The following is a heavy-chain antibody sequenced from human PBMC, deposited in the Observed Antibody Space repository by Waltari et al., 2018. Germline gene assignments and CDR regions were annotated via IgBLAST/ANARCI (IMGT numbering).Heavy chain of an antibody. CDR3: ARDGPEEMGGTTGDH. J-gene: IGHJ4*02. V-gene: IGHV3-7*01. Sequence: EVQWVESGGGLVQPGGSLRLAGAASGFTFSRYRMSWVRQAPGEGLAWVAKINQDVSAKQYVDSVKGRLTISRDNAKNSLYLQMHSLRAEDTAVYYCARDGPEEMGGTTGDHWGQGTLVTVSS. D-gene: IGHD1-1*01. CDR2: INQDVSAK. CDR1: GFTFSRYR.